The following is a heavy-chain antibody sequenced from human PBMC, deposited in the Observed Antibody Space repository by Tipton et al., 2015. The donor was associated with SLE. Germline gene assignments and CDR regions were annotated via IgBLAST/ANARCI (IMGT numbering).Heavy chain of an antibody. J-gene: IGHJ6*02. Sequence: SGFTFSSYGMHWVRQAPGKGLEWVSAISGSGGSTYYADSVKGRFTISRDNSKNTLYLQMNSLRAEDTAVYYCAKGLTIHYYYYGMDVWGQGTTVTVSS. CDR2: ISGSGGST. CDR1: GFTFSSYG. D-gene: IGHD3-10*01. V-gene: IGHV3-23*01. CDR3: AKGLTIHYYYYGMDV.